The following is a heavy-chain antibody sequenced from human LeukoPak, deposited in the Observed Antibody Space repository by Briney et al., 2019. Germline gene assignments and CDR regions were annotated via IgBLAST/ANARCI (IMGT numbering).Heavy chain of an antibody. CDR2: MNPNSGNT. CDR1: GYTFTRYD. J-gene: IGHJ4*02. Sequence: GASVKVSCKASGYTFTRYDINWVRQATGQGLEWMGWMNPNSGNTGYAQKFQGRVTMTRNTSISTAYMELSSLRAGDTAVYYCARGITMVRGGGIDYWGQGTLVTVSS. D-gene: IGHD3-10*01. CDR3: ARGITMVRGGGIDY. V-gene: IGHV1-8*01.